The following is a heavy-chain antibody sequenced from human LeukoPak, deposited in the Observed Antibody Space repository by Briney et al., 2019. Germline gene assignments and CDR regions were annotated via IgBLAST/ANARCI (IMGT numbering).Heavy chain of an antibody. CDR1: GGSISFYY. V-gene: IGHV4-59*01. CDR2: IYYSGST. Sequence: SETLSLTCTVSGGSISFYYWSWIRQTPGKGLEWIGYIYYSGSTNYNPSLKSRVTISVDTSKNQFSLKLSSVTAADTAVYYCARETELAVVDWGQGTLVTVSS. J-gene: IGHJ4*02. CDR3: ARETELAVVD. D-gene: IGHD1-1*01.